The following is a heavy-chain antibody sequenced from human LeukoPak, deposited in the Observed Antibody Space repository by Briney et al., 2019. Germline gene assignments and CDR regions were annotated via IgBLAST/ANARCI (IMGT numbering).Heavy chain of an antibody. CDR3: AKGSIAVAGTIDY. V-gene: IGHV3-23*01. CDR2: ISGSGGST. CDR1: GFTFSSYA. D-gene: IGHD6-19*01. J-gene: IGHJ4*02. Sequence: GGSLRLSCAASGFTFSSYAMSWVRQAPGEGLEWVSAISGSGGSTYYADSVKGRFPISRDNSKNTLYLQMNSLRAEDTAVYYCAKGSIAVAGTIDYWGQGTLVTVSS.